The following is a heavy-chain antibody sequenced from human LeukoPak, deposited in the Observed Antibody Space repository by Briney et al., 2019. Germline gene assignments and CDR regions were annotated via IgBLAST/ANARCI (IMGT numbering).Heavy chain of an antibody. D-gene: IGHD3-3*01. Sequence: SETLSLTCTVSGGSISSYYWSWIRQPPGKGLEWIGRIYTSGSTNYNPSLKSRVTISVDTSKNQFSLKLTSVTAADTAVYYCARDQSYDFWSGSDAFDIWGQGTMVTVAS. J-gene: IGHJ3*02. CDR3: ARDQSYDFWSGSDAFDI. V-gene: IGHV4-4*08. CDR2: IYTSGST. CDR1: GGSISSYY.